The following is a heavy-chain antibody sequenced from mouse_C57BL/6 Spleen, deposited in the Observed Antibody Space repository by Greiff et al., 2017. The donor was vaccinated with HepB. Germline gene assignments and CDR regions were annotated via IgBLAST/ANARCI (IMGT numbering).Heavy chain of an antibody. CDR2: IYPGGGYT. V-gene: IGHV1-63*01. J-gene: IGHJ3*01. CDR1: GYTFTNYW. CDR3: AVGGSNYAGFAY. D-gene: IGHD2-5*01. Sequence: QVQLKQSGAELVRPGTSVKMSCKASGYTFTNYWIGWAKQRPGHGLEWIGDIYPGGGYTNYNEKFKGKATLTADKSSSTAYMQFSSLTSEDSAIYYCAVGGSNYAGFAYWGQGTLVTVSA.